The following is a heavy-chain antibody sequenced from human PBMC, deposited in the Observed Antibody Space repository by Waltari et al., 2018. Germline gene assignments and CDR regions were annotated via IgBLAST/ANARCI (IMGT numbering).Heavy chain of an antibody. CDR2: IYSGGST. CDR3: ARESQMATIRYYGMDV. V-gene: IGHV3-53*01. D-gene: IGHD5-12*01. J-gene: IGHJ6*02. Sequence: EVQLVESGGGLIQPGGSLRLSCAASGFTVSSNYMSWVRQAPGKGLEWVSVIYSGGSTYYADSVKGRFTISRDNSKNTLYLQMNSLRAEDTAVYYCARESQMATIRYYGMDVWGQGTTVTVSS. CDR1: GFTVSSNY.